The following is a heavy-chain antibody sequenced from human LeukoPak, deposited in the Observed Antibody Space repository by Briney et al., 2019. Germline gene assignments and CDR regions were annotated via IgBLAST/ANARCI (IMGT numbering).Heavy chain of an antibody. Sequence: SGTLSLTCTVSGGSISSYYWSWIRQPPGKGLEWIGYTYYSGSTNYNPSLKSRVTISVDTSKNQFSLKLSSVTAADTAVYYCARRYSSGWHFDYWGQGTLVTVSS. CDR2: TYYSGST. D-gene: IGHD6-19*01. CDR1: GGSISSYY. J-gene: IGHJ4*02. V-gene: IGHV4-59*08. CDR3: ARRYSSGWHFDY.